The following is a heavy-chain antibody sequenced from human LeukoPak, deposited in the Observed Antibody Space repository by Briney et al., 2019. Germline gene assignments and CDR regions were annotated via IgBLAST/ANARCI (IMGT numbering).Heavy chain of an antibody. CDR2: INPNSGST. CDR1: GYTFTGYY. J-gene: IGHJ5*02. CDR3: ARGGGSGSYYSNSNWFDP. V-gene: IGHV1-2*02. Sequence: ASVKVSCKASGYTFTGYYMHWVRQAPGQGLEWMGWINPNSGSTNYAQKFQGRVTMTRDTSISTAYMELSRLRSDDTAVYYCARGGGSGSYYSNSNWFDPWGQGTLVTVSS. D-gene: IGHD3-10*01.